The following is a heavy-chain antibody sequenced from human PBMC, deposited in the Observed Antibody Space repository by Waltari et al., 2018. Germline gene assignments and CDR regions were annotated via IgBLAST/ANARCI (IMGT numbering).Heavy chain of an antibody. CDR3: ATDTSPPY. D-gene: IGHD2-2*01. V-gene: IGHV1-69*01. J-gene: IGHJ4*02. CDR2: IIPKIGAS. Sequence: QVQLVQSGAEVKKPGSSVKVSCKASGGTFGRFAISWVRQAAGEGLEWMGGIIPKIGASNYAQKFQGRVTIPADDSTRIAYMEVSSLSFEDTAVYFCATDTSPPYWGQGTLVIVSS. CDR1: GGTFGRFA.